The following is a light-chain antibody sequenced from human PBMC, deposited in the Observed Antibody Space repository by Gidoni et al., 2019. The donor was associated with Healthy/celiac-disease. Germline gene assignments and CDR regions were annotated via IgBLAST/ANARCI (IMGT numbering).Light chain of an antibody. J-gene: IGKJ5*01. CDR3: QQYGSSSIT. Sequence: ELVLTPSPGTLSLSQGERATLSCRASQSVSSSYLAWYQQKPGQAPRLLIYGASSRATGIPDRFSGSGSGTDFTLTISRLEPEDFAVYYCQQYGSSSITFGQGTRLEIK. CDR1: QSVSSSY. V-gene: IGKV3-20*01. CDR2: GAS.